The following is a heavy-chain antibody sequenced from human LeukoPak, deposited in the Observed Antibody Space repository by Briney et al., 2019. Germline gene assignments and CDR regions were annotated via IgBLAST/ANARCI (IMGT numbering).Heavy chain of an antibody. CDR2: IDSSSSTI. CDR3: ARTAIIYGSGTYYIDY. J-gene: IGHJ4*02. Sequence: GGSLRLSCAASGISFSGYSMNWVRQAPGKGLDWVSYIDSSSSTIYYADSVKGRFTISRDNAKNSLYLQMNSLRAEDTAVYYCARTAIIYGSGTYYIDYWGQGTLVTVSS. V-gene: IGHV3-48*04. CDR1: GISFSGYS. D-gene: IGHD3-10*01.